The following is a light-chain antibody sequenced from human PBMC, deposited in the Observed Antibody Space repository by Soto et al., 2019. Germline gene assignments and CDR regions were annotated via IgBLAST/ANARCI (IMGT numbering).Light chain of an antibody. J-gene: IGKJ1*01. Sequence: EIVMTQSPATLSESPGERATLSCRASQSVSSNLAWYQQKPGQAPRLLIYGASTRATGIPARFSGSGSGTEFTLTISSLQSEDFAVYYCQQYNNWRTFGQGTKVDIK. CDR3: QQYNNWRT. CDR2: GAS. V-gene: IGKV3-15*01. CDR1: QSVSSN.